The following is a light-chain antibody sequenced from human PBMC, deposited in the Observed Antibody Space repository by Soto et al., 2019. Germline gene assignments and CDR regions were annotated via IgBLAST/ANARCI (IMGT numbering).Light chain of an antibody. CDR2: DAS. J-gene: IGKJ4*01. V-gene: IGKV3-20*01. Sequence: EFVLTQSPGTLSLSPGERATLSCRASQTVRNNYLAWYQQKPGQAPRLLTYDASTRATGIPDRFSGGGSGTDFTLAISRLEPEDSAVYYCQQFSSYPLTFGGGTKVDIK. CDR1: QTVRNNY. CDR3: QQFSSYPLT.